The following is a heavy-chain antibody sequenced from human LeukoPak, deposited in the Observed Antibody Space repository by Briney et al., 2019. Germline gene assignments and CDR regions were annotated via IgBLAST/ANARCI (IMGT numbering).Heavy chain of an antibody. V-gene: IGHV4-34*01. CDR1: GFTFSSYA. CDR2: INHSGST. J-gene: IGHJ4*02. Sequence: GSLRLSCAASGFTFSSYAMSWVRQPPGKGLEWIGEINHSGSTNYNPSLKSRVTISVDTSKNQFSLKLSSVTAADTAVYYCARGMGIAVAGYGDYWGQGTLVTVSS. D-gene: IGHD6-19*01. CDR3: ARGMGIAVAGYGDY.